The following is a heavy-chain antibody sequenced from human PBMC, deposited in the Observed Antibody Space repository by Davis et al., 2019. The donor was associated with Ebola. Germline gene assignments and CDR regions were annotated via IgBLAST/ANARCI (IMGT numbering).Heavy chain of an antibody. D-gene: IGHD4-17*01. CDR2: ISSSSSYI. V-gene: IGHV3-21*04. Sequence: GGSLRLSCAASGFTFSSYSMNWVRQAPGKGLEWVSSISSSSSYIYYADSVKGRFTISRDNAKNSLYLQMNSLRAEDTAVYYCARFYGDWGGRGYWGQGTLVTVSS. J-gene: IGHJ4*02. CDR3: ARFYGDWGGRGY. CDR1: GFTFSSYS.